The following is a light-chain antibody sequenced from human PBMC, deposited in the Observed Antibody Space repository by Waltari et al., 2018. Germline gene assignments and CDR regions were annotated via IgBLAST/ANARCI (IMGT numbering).Light chain of an antibody. CDR3: QQYLQWPPAIT. J-gene: IGKJ5*01. CDR1: QNIDTR. V-gene: IGKV3-15*01. Sequence: ILLTQSPATLSVSPGERATLSCRASQNIDTRLAWYQHKPGQAPRLLLYGASTRAADVPARFSGSGFGTDFSLTMNSLQSEDFAVYYCQQYLQWPPAITFGPGTRLDFK. CDR2: GAS.